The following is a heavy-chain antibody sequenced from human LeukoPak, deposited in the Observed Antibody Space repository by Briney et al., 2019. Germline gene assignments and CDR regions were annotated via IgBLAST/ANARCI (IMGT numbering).Heavy chain of an antibody. D-gene: IGHD1-20*01. Sequence: GGSLRLSCAASGFTFSNYAMNWVRQAPGKGLEWVSVISDSGGSTYYAGSVRGRFTISRDNSKKTLYLQMNSLRVEDTAVYYCAKDSTTSITGTTLYAFDIWGQGTMVTVSS. CDR3: AKDSTTSITGTTLYAFDI. CDR1: GFTFSNYA. J-gene: IGHJ3*02. V-gene: IGHV3-23*01. CDR2: ISDSGGST.